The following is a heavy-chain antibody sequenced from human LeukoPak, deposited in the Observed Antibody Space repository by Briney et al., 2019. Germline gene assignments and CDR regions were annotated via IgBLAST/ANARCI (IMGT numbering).Heavy chain of an antibody. V-gene: IGHV4-59*01. CDR1: GGSISSYY. J-gene: IGHJ6*02. CDR2: IYYSGST. CDR3: VRDRQIDTAMGYYYYYGMDV. D-gene: IGHD5-18*01. Sequence: PSETLSLTCTVSGGSISSYYWSWIRQPPGKGLEWIGYIYYSGSTNYNPSLKSRVTISVDTSKNQFSLKLSSVTAADTAVYYCVRDRQIDTAMGYYYYYGMDVWGQGTTVTVSS.